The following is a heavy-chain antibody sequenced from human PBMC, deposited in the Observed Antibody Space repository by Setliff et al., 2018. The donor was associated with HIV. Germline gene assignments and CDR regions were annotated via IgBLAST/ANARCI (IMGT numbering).Heavy chain of an antibody. D-gene: IGHD5-12*01. CDR3: ASAGAWQRNALDI. J-gene: IGHJ3*02. CDR2: INPTGGST. Sequence: ASVKVSCKSSGYSFTNHYMHWVRQAPGQGPEWMGVINPTGGSTRNTQKFQGRVAMTRDTSTSTVYMELSSLRSEDTAVYYCASAGAWQRNALDIWGQGTMVTVSS. V-gene: IGHV1-46*01. CDR1: GYSFTNHY.